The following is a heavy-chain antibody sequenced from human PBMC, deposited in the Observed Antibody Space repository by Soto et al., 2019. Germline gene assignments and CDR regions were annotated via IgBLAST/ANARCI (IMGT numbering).Heavy chain of an antibody. Sequence: GGSLRLSCAASGFTFSSYEMNWVRQAPGKGLEWVSYISSSGSTIYYADSVKGRFTISRDNAKNSVYLQMNSLRAEDTAVYYCARDQCSSTSCFYYYYYGMDVWGQGTTVTVSS. D-gene: IGHD2-2*01. CDR1: GFTFSSYE. CDR2: ISSSGSTI. CDR3: ARDQCSSTSCFYYYYYGMDV. J-gene: IGHJ6*02. V-gene: IGHV3-48*03.